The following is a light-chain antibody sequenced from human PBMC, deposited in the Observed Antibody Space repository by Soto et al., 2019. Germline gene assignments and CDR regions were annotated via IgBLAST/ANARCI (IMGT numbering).Light chain of an antibody. J-gene: IGKJ1*01. Sequence: EIVLTQSPGTLSLSPWERATLSCMASQSVSSNLAWYQQKPGQAPRLLIYGASTGATGIPARFSGSGSGTEFTLTISSLQSEDFAVYYCQQYNNWPTFGQGTKVDTK. CDR2: GAS. V-gene: IGKV3-15*01. CDR3: QQYNNWPT. CDR1: QSVSSN.